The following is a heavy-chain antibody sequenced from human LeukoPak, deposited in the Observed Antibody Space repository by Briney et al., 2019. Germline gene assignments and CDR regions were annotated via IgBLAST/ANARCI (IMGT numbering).Heavy chain of an antibody. Sequence: GGSLRLSCAASGFTFSSYWMSWVRQAPGKGLEWVANIKQDGSEKYYVDSVKGRFTISRDGAKNSLYLQMNSLRAEDTAVYYCARVAWELLNAFDIWGQGTMVTVSS. CDR1: GFTFSSYW. D-gene: IGHD1-26*01. V-gene: IGHV3-7*01. J-gene: IGHJ3*02. CDR3: ARVAWELLNAFDI. CDR2: IKQDGSEK.